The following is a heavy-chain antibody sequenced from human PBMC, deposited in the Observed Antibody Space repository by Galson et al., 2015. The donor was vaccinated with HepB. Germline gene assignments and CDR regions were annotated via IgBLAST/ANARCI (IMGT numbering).Heavy chain of an antibody. CDR3: ARSFYDGSGYVFQH. Sequence: SVKVSCKASGCTFSSYGFSWVRQAPGQGLEWMGGIIPIFGTANSARKFQGRATITGDESTSTAYMELGSLRSEDTAVYYCARSFYDGSGYVFQHWGQGTLVTVSS. J-gene: IGHJ1*01. CDR1: GCTFSSYG. V-gene: IGHV1-69*13. CDR2: IIPIFGTA. D-gene: IGHD3-22*01.